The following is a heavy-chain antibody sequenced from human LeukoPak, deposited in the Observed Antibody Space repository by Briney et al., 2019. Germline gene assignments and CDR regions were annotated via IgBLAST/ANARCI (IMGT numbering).Heavy chain of an antibody. D-gene: IGHD3-10*01. V-gene: IGHV3-33*01. Sequence: GGSLRLSCAASGFTFSSYGMHWVRQAPGKGLEWVAVIWYDGSNKYYADSVKGRFTISRDNSKNTLYLQMNSLRAEDTAVYYCAREESYNWFDPWGQGTLVTVSS. J-gene: IGHJ5*02. CDR2: IWYDGSNK. CDR3: AREESYNWFDP. CDR1: GFTFSSYG.